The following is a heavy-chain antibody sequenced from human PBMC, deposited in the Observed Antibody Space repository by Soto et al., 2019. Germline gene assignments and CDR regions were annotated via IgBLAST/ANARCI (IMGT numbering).Heavy chain of an antibody. D-gene: IGHD4-17*01. J-gene: IGHJ3*02. CDR1: GGSISSGGYS. CDR3: ARDYGDYVYAFDI. CDR2: IYYSGST. V-gene: IGHV4-61*08. Sequence: SETLSLTCAVSGGSISSGGYSWSWIRQPPGKGLEWIGYIYYSGSTNYNPSLKSRVTISVDTSKNQFSLKLSSVTAADTAVYYCARDYGDYVYAFDIWGQGTMVTVSS.